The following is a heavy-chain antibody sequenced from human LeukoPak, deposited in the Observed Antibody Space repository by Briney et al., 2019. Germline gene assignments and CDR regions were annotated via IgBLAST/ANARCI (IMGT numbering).Heavy chain of an antibody. D-gene: IGHD6-13*01. V-gene: IGHV4-4*07. J-gene: IGHJ6*03. CDR3: AREYSSPPIDYYYYMDV. CDR1: GGSISTYY. CDR2: IYISGST. Sequence: SETLSLTCTVSGGSISTYYWSWIRQPAGKGLEWIGHIYISGSTNYNPSLKSRVTMSVDTSKNQFSLKLSSVTAADTAVYYCAREYSSPPIDYYYYMDVWGKGTTVTVSS.